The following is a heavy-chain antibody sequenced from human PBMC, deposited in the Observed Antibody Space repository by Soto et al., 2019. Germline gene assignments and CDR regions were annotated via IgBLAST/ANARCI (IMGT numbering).Heavy chain of an antibody. J-gene: IGHJ2*01. D-gene: IGHD5-12*01. V-gene: IGHV1-69*01. CDR1: GGTFSSYA. CDR2: IIPIFGTA. CDR3: ARARDTVVAAKHYWYFDL. Sequence: QVQLVQSGAEVKKPGSSVKVSCKASGGTFSSYAISWVRQAPGQGLEWMGGIIPIFGTANYAQKFQGRVTITADESTSTAYMELSSLRSEDTAVYYCARARDTVVAAKHYWYFDLWGRGTLVTVSS.